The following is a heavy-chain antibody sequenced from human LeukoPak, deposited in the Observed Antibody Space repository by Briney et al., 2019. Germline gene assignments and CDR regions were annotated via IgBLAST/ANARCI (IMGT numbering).Heavy chain of an antibody. CDR2: IYYSGST. J-gene: IGHJ3*02. CDR1: GGSISSGDYY. V-gene: IGHV4-30-4*08. Sequence: PSETLSLTCTVSGGSISSGDYYWSWIRQPPGKGLEWIGYIYYSGSTYYSPSLKSRVTISVDTSKNQFSLKLSSVTAADTAVYYCARDGHTDAFDIWGQGTMVTVSS. CDR3: ARDGHTDAFDI.